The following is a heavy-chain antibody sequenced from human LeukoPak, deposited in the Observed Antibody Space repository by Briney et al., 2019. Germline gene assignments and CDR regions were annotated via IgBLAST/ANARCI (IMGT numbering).Heavy chain of an antibody. CDR1: GYTFTGYY. D-gene: IGHD1-26*01. V-gene: IGHV1-2*02. CDR3: ARGGQGRGAPNWFDP. CDR2: INPNSGGT. J-gene: IGHJ5*02. Sequence: GASVTVSCKASGYTFTGYYMHWVRQAPGQGLEWMGWINPNSGGTNYAQKFQGRVTMTRDTSISTAYMELSRLRSDDTAVYYCARGGQGRGAPNWFDPWGQGTLVTVSS.